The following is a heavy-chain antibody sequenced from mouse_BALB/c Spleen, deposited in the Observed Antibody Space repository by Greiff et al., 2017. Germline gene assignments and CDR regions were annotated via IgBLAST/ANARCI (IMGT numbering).Heavy chain of an antibody. V-gene: IGHV5-12-2*01. CDR3: ARQDGLHGRVFDY. J-gene: IGHJ2*01. CDR1: GFTFSSYT. Sequence: DVKLVESGGGLVQPGGSLKLSCAASGFTFSSYTMSWVRQTPEKRLEWVAYISNGGGSTYYPDTVKGRFTISRDNAKNTLYLQMSSLKSEDTAMYYCARQDGLHGRVFDYWGQGTTLTVSS. D-gene: IGHD2-3*01. CDR2: ISNGGGST.